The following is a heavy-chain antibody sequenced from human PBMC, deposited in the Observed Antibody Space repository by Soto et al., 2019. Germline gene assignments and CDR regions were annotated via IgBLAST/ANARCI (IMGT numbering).Heavy chain of an antibody. CDR1: GYTFTSYD. J-gene: IGHJ4*02. Sequence: ASVKVSCKASGYTFTSYDINWVRQATGQGLEWMGWMNPNSGNTGYAQKFQGRVTMTRNTSISTAYMELSSLRSEDTAVYYCARGLHDFWSGYYSNSPSIPDYWGQGTLVTVSS. CDR2: MNPNSGNT. V-gene: IGHV1-8*01. CDR3: ARGLHDFWSGYYSNSPSIPDY. D-gene: IGHD3-3*01.